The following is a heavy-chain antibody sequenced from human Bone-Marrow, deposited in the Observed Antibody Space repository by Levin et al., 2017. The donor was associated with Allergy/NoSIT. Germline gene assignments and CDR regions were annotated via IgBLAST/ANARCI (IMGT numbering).Heavy chain of an antibody. J-gene: IGHJ6*02. CDR1: GFTFRTYA. CDR2: ISYDGSNK. Sequence: QSGGSLRLSCSASGFTFRTYAIHWVRQAPGKGLEWLAVISYDGSNKYYADSVKGRLTISRDNSKDTVNLEIDSLRVDDTAVYYCGKDVRVYDVLAPGDGGMDVWGQGTTVTV. D-gene: IGHD3-9*01. CDR3: GKDVRVYDVLAPGDGGMDV. V-gene: IGHV3-30*18.